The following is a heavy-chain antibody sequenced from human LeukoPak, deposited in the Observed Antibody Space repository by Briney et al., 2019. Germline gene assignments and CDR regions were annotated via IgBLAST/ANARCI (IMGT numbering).Heavy chain of an antibody. CDR3: ARDDNYGIFVNVDY. Sequence: ASVKVSCKTSGYSFILYGISWVRQAPGQGPEWMGWISTSTGDTRYTQKFQGRVTLTTDTSTSTAYMELSSLRSDDTAVYYCARDDNYGIFVNVDYWGQGTLVTVSS. V-gene: IGHV1-18*01. CDR2: ISTSTGDT. J-gene: IGHJ4*02. D-gene: IGHD4-11*01. CDR1: GYSFILYG.